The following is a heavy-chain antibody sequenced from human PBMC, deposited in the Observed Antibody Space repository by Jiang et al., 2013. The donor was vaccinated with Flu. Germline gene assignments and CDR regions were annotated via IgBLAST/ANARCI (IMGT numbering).Heavy chain of an antibody. CDR1: GGSISSYY. CDR3: ARVSRDIVAISQGYYYYGMDV. V-gene: IGHV4-4*07. CDR2: IYTSGST. J-gene: IGHJ6*02. D-gene: IGHD5-12*01. Sequence: LLKPSETLSLTCTVSGGSISSYYWSWIRQPAGKGLEWIGRIYTSGSTNYNPSLKSRVTMSVDTSKNQFSLKLSSVTAADTAVYYCARVSRDIVAISQGYYYYGMDVWGQGTTVTVSS.